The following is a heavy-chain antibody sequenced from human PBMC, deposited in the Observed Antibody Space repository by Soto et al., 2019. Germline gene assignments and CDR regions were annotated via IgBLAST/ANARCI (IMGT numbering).Heavy chain of an antibody. CDR1: GGSISSSHW. J-gene: IGHJ3*02. Sequence: PSETLSLTCAVSGGSISSSHWWGWVRQAPGKGLEWIGRIYTSGSTNYNPSLKSRVTMSVDTSKNQFSLKLSSVTAADTAVYYCARAISTYTFDIWGQGTMVTVSS. CDR3: ARAISTYTFDI. V-gene: IGHV4-4*02. D-gene: IGHD3-9*01. CDR2: IYTSGST.